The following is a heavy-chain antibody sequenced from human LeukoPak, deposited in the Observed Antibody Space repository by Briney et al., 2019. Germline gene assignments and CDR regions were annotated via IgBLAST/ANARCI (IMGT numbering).Heavy chain of an antibody. CDR1: GFTFSNYR. D-gene: IGHD2-15*01. V-gene: IGHV3-74*01. Sequence: GRSLRLSCAASGFTFSNYRMHWVRQAPGKGLVWVSRISSDGSSTSYADSVKGRFTISRDNAKNRLYLQMNSLRAEDTAVYYCARGSDLTRGAFDIWGQGTMVTVSS. CDR2: ISSDGSST. J-gene: IGHJ3*02. CDR3: ARGSDLTRGAFDI.